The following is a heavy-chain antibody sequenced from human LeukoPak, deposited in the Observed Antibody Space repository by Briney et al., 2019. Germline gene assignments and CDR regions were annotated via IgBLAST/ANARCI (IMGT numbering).Heavy chain of an antibody. CDR3: ARGGDFRSSPRLMVGFDP. Sequence: ASVKVSCKASGYAFIRYHIHWVRQAPGQGLEWMGVLKLYDGSKSHAQKFQGRVTMTSDTSTSTVYMELSSLRSEDTAVYYCARGGDFRSSPRLMVGFDPWGQGTLVTVSS. V-gene: IGHV1-46*01. CDR1: GYAFIRYH. D-gene: IGHD2-8*01. J-gene: IGHJ5*02. CDR2: LKLYDGSK.